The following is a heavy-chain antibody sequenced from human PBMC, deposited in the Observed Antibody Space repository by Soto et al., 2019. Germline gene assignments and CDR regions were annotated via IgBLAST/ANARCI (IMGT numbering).Heavy chain of an antibody. D-gene: IGHD2-21*02. CDR2: IYYSGST. CDR3: ARDLWGYCGTDCYPLDV. J-gene: IGHJ6*02. CDR1: GGSISSNY. V-gene: IGHV4-59*01. Sequence: SGTLSLTCTVSGGSISSNYWSWIRQPPGKGLEWIGYIYYSGSTVYNPSLKSRVTISVDTSKNQFSLKLNSVTAADTAVYYCARDLWGYCGTDCYPLDVWGQGTTVTVSS.